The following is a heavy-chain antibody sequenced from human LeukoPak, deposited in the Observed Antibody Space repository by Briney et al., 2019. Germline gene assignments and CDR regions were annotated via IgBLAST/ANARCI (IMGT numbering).Heavy chain of an antibody. Sequence: SETLSLTCTVSGGSISSGGYYWSWIRQHPGKGLEWIGYIYYSGSTYYNPSLKSRVTISVDTSKNQFSLKLSSVTAADTAVYYCARHSMITLDYWGQGTLVTVSS. V-gene: IGHV4-31*03. CDR1: GGSISSGGYY. J-gene: IGHJ4*02. D-gene: IGHD3-16*01. CDR3: ARHSMITLDY. CDR2: IYYSGST.